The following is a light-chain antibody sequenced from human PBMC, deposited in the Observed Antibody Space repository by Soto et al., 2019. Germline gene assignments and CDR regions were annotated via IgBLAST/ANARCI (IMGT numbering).Light chain of an antibody. Sequence: EIQMTLSASTLSGNVGDRVSITCRVSQSISSWLAWYQQKPGTAPKLLIYKASSLQSGVPSRCSGSGSGTEFTLTISSLQHDDFATYYCQQYVRAFRSFGQGTKVDIK. V-gene: IGKV1-5*03. J-gene: IGKJ1*01. CDR2: KAS. CDR3: QQYVRAFRS. CDR1: QSISSW.